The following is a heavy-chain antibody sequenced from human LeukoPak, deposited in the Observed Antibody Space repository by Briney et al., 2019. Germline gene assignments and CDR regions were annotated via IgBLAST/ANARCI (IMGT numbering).Heavy chain of an antibody. CDR2: IKQDGSEK. V-gene: IGHV3-7*01. D-gene: IGHD1-26*01. Sequence: GGSLRLSCAASGFTFSSYWMSWVRQAPGKGLEWVANIKQDGSEKYYVDSVKGRFTISRDNAKNSLYLQMNSLRAEDTAVYYCAREPPKWELLSGLDYWGQGTLVTVSS. CDR1: GFTFSSYW. J-gene: IGHJ4*02. CDR3: AREPPKWELLSGLDY.